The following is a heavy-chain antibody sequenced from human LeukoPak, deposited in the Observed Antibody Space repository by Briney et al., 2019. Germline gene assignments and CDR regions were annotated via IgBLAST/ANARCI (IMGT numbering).Heavy chain of an antibody. CDR3: AGNLEPGDYYYGMDV. V-gene: IGHV1-46*01. CDR2: FNPSGGST. CDR1: GYTFTSYY. D-gene: IGHD1-1*01. J-gene: IGHJ6*02. Sequence: GASVKVSCKASGYTFTSYYMHWVRQAPGQGLEWMGIFNPSGGSTSYAQKFQGRVTVTRDTSTSTVYMELSSLRSEDTAVYYCAGNLEPGDYYYGMDVWGQGTTVTVSS.